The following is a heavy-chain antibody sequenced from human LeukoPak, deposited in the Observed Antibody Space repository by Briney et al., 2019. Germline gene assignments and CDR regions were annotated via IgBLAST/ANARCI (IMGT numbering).Heavy chain of an antibody. CDR3: ARDSAAGGVWFWSN. D-gene: IGHD3-10*01. Sequence: GVALRLSCAASGFTFTSYSMNWVRRAPGKGLEWVSYISSGSSTIYYADSVKGRFTISRDNAKNSLYLQMNSLRDEDTAVYYCARDSAAGGVWFWSNWGQGTLVTVSS. CDR2: ISSGSSTI. V-gene: IGHV3-48*02. CDR1: GFTFTSYS. J-gene: IGHJ4*02.